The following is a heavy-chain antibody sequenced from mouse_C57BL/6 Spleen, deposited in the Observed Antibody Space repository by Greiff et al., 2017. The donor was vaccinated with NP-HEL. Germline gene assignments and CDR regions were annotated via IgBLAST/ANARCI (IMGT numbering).Heavy chain of an antibody. Sequence: EVKLMESGGDLVKPGGSLKLSCAASGFTFSSYGMSWVRQTPDKRLEWVATISSGGSYTYYPDSVKGRFTISRDNAKNTLYLQMSSLKSEDTAMYYCASYGSSPYWYFDVWGTGTTVTVSS. V-gene: IGHV5-6*01. CDR1: GFTFSSYG. CDR2: ISSGGSYT. CDR3: ASYGSSPYWYFDV. D-gene: IGHD1-1*01. J-gene: IGHJ1*03.